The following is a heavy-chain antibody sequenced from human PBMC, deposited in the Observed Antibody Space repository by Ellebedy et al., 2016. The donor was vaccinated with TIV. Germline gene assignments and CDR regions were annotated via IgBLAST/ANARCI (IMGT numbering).Heavy chain of an antibody. V-gene: IGHV3-7*03. J-gene: IGHJ3*02. CDR2: IKQDGGEK. Sequence: PAGSLRLSCAASGFTISTYWMNWVRQAPGKGLEWVANIKQDGGEKYYGDSVKGRFTISRDSSKSTLDLQMNSLKTEDTALYYCTRPSVGALAGCAFDIWGRGTKVTVSS. CDR3: TRPSVGALAGCAFDI. CDR1: GFTISTYW. D-gene: IGHD1-26*01.